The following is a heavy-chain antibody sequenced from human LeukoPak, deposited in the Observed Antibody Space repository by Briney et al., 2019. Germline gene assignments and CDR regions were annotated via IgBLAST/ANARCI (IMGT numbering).Heavy chain of an antibody. CDR2: IIPIFGTA. CDR3: ARGKYSSSWYVAFDI. V-gene: IGHV1-69*13. Sequence: SVKVSCKASGGTFISYAISWVRQAPGQGLEWMGGIIPIFGTANYAQKFQGRVTITADESTSTAYMELSSLRSEDTAVYYCARGKYSSSWYVAFDIWGQGTMVTVSS. D-gene: IGHD6-13*01. J-gene: IGHJ3*02. CDR1: GGTFISYA.